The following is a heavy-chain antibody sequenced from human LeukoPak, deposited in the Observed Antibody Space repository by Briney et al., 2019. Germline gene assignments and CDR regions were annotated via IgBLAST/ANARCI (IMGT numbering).Heavy chain of an antibody. CDR2: IYYSGIS. D-gene: IGHD6-13*01. Sequence: PSETLSLTCTVSGGSISSSSYYWGWIRQPPGKGLEWIGTIYYSGISHYNPSLRSRLTISVETSKNQFSLKLSSVTAADTAVYYCARQIGVLAAAYDYWGQGVPVTVS. V-gene: IGHV4-39*01. J-gene: IGHJ4*02. CDR1: GGSISSSSYY. CDR3: ARQIGVLAAAYDY.